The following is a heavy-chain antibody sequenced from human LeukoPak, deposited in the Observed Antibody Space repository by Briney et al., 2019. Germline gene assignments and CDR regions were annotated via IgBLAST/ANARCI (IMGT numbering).Heavy chain of an antibody. D-gene: IGHD3-3*01. J-gene: IGHJ3*02. Sequence: PGGSLRLSCAASGFTVSSNYMSWVRQAPGKGLEWVSGIYSGGSTYYADSVKGRFTSSRDNSKNTLYLQINSLRAEDTAVYYCARDPRYDFGSGYYAFDIWGQGTMVTVSS. CDR3: ARDPRYDFGSGYYAFDI. V-gene: IGHV3-66*02. CDR2: IYSGGST. CDR1: GFTVSSNY.